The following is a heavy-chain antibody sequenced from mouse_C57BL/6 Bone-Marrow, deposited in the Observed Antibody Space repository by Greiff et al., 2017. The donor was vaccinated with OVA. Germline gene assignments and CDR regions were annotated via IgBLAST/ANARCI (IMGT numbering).Heavy chain of an antibody. CDR2: IYPGDGDT. CDR1: GYAFSSSW. D-gene: IGHD2-4*01. CDR3: AREDDYDWYFDV. Sequence: VQLVESGPELVKPGASVKISCKASGYAFSSSWMNWVKQRPGQGLEWIGRIYPGDGDTNYNGKFKGKATLTADKSSSTAYMQLSSLTSEDAAVYFCAREDDYDWYFDVWGTGTTVTVSS. J-gene: IGHJ1*03. V-gene: IGHV1-82*01.